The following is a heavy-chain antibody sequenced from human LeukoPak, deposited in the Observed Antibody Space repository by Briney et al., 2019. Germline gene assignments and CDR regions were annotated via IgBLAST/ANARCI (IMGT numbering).Heavy chain of an antibody. CDR2: ISSNGGST. J-gene: IGHJ4*02. CDR1: GFTFSSYA. CDR3: ARDYPAAAALDY. Sequence: GGSLRLSCAASGFTFSSYAMSWVRQAPGKGLEYVSAISSNGGSTYYANSVKGRFTISRDNSKNTLYLQMGSLRAEDMAVYYCARDYPAAAALDYWGQGTLVTVSS. D-gene: IGHD6-13*01. V-gene: IGHV3-64*01.